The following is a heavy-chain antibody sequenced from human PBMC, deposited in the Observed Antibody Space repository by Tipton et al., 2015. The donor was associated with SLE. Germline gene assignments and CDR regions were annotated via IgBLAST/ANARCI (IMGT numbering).Heavy chain of an antibody. CDR1: GFTFSDYY. V-gene: IGHV3-11*01. J-gene: IGHJ3*02. D-gene: IGHD3-22*01. CDR3: ATTDYYDSSGYYYSAFDI. CDR2: ISSSGNTI. Sequence: SLRLSCAASGFTFSDYYMSWIRQAPGKGLEWVSYISSSGNTIYYADSVKGRFTISRDNAKNSLYLQMNSLRAEDTAVYYCATTDYYDSSGYYYSAFDIWGQGTMVTVSS.